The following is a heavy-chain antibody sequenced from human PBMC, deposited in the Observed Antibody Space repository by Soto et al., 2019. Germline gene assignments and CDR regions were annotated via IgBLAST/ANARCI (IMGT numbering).Heavy chain of an antibody. CDR2: IYYSGST. CDR3: ARPSQLWFGELGY. D-gene: IGHD3-10*01. J-gene: IGHJ4*02. V-gene: IGHV4-39*01. Sequence: QLQLQESGPGLVKPSETLSLTCTVSGGSISSSSYYWGWIRQPPGKGLEWIGRIYYSGSTYYNPSLKSRVTISVDTSKTHFSLKLSSVTAADTAVYYCARPSQLWFGELGYWGQGTLVTVSS. CDR1: GGSISSSSYY.